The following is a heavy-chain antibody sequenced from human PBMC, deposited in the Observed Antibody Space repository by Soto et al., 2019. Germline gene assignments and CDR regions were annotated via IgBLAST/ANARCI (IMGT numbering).Heavy chain of an antibody. Sequence: SETLSLTCAVSGYSISSGYYWGWIRQPPGKGLQWIGNMYHSGSTYYNPSLKSRVAISIDTSKNQFSLKLSSVTAADKAVYYCARVSYFDGGGFYYYFDYWGQGTLVTVSS. D-gene: IGHD3-22*01. V-gene: IGHV4-38-2*01. CDR2: MYHSGST. J-gene: IGHJ4*02. CDR1: GYSISSGYY. CDR3: ARVSYFDGGGFYYYFDY.